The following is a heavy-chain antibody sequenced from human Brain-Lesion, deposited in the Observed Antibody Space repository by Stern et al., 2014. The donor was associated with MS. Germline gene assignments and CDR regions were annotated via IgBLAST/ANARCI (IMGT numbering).Heavy chain of an antibody. CDR1: GFSFSTYA. Sequence: EVHLVESGGGLVQPGGSLRLSCAASGFSFSTYAMSWVRQTPGKGLQWVSFISGRGGPTYYADSVKGRFTISRDNSKNTLYLQMDSLRADDTAVYYCAKWPHHIAVAGTRYFQHWGQGTLVTVSS. V-gene: IGHV3-23*04. D-gene: IGHD6-19*01. CDR3: AKWPHHIAVAGTRYFQH. J-gene: IGHJ1*01. CDR2: ISGRGGPT.